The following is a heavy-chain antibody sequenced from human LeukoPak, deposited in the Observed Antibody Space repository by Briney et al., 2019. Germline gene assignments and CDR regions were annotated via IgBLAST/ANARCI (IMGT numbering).Heavy chain of an antibody. Sequence: PSETLSLTCAVYGGSFSGYYWSWIRQPPGKGLEWIGEINHSGSTNYNPSLKSRVTISVDTSKNQFSLKLSSVTAADTAVYYCARQGVRRFDYWGQGTLVTVSS. CDR2: INHSGST. D-gene: IGHD4-23*01. CDR3: ARQGVRRFDY. V-gene: IGHV4-34*01. J-gene: IGHJ4*02. CDR1: GGSFSGYY.